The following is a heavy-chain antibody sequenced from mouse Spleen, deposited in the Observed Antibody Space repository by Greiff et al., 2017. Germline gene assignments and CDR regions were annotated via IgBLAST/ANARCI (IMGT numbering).Heavy chain of an antibody. CDR3: GRSLYGNWYFDV. V-gene: IGHV14-3*01. D-gene: IGHD2-10*02. CDR1: GFNIKNTY. Sequence: EVKLMESVAELVRPGASVKLSCTASGFNIKNTYMHWVKQRPEQGLEWIGRIDPANGNTKYAPKFQGKATITADTSSNTAYLQLSSLTSEDTAIYYCGRSLYGNWYFDVWGAGTTVTVSS. J-gene: IGHJ1*01. CDR2: IDPANGNT.